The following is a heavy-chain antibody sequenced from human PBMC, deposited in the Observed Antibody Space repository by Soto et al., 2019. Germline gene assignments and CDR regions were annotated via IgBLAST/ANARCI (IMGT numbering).Heavy chain of an antibody. J-gene: IGHJ4*02. CDR3: ERHWGRGAAGTCYN. Sequence: SATLSLTCSVSGGSISSRESYWGWIRKPPGKGLEWIGTIYFSGSTYYNPSLKSRVTMSVDTSKNQFSLKLSSVTAADTAVYYCERHWGRGAAGTCYNWGQGTLVTVS. V-gene: IGHV4-39*01. CDR2: IYFSGST. CDR1: GGSISSRESY. D-gene: IGHD6-13*01.